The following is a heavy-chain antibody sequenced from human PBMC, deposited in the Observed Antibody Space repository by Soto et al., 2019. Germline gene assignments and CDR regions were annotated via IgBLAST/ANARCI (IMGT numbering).Heavy chain of an antibody. D-gene: IGHD2-2*01. Sequence: ASVKVSCKTSGYTFTTYYMHWVRQAPGQGLEWMGIINPSGGTTIYTQKFQGRVTMTRDTSTSTVYMEPSSLRSEDTAVYYCARDGNFCGSTSCQDNYYYYHMDVWGQGTTVTVSS. CDR2: INPSGGTT. CDR1: GYTFTTYY. J-gene: IGHJ6*02. CDR3: ARDGNFCGSTSCQDNYYYYHMDV. V-gene: IGHV1-46*01.